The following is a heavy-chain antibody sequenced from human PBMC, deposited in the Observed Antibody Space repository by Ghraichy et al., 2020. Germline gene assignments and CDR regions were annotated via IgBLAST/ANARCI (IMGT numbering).Heavy chain of an antibody. CDR3: ARWTYNWNDEGSAFDI. J-gene: IGHJ3*02. D-gene: IGHD1-1*01. CDR2: ISAYNGNT. Sequence: ASMKVSCKASGYTFTSYGISWVRQAPGQGLEWMGWISAYNGNTNYAQKLQGRVTMTTDTSTSTAYMELRSLRSDDTAVYYCARWTYNWNDEGSAFDIWGQGTMVTVSS. V-gene: IGHV1-18*01. CDR1: GYTFTSYG.